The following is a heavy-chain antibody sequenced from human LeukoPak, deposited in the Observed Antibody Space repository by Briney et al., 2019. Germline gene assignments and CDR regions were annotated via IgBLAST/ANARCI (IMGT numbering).Heavy chain of an antibody. V-gene: IGHV3-21*01. CDR1: GFTFSHYS. J-gene: IGHJ2*01. CDR2: FGSDLSFR. CDR3: ARDPNYYDSSGYYYYWYFDL. D-gene: IGHD3-22*01. Sequence: AGGSLRLSCAGSGFTFSHYSMNWVRQAPGKGLEWVASFGSDLSFRSVADSLKGRFTISRDNAENSLYLHMNSLRAEDTAIYYCARDPNYYDSSGYYYYWYFDLWGRGTLVTVSS.